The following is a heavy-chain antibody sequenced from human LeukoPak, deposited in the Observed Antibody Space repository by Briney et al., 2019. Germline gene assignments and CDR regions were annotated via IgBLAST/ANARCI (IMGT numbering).Heavy chain of an antibody. CDR3: ARHRYSSGYPDDAFDI. CDR1: GYSISSGYY. CDR2: IYHSGST. Sequence: SETLSLTCTVSGYSISSGYYWGWIRQPPRKGLEWIGSIYHSGSTYYNPSLKSRVTISVDTSKNQFSLKLSSVTAADTAVYYCARHRYSSGYPDDAFDIWGQGTMVTVSS. J-gene: IGHJ3*02. V-gene: IGHV4-38-2*02. D-gene: IGHD3-22*01.